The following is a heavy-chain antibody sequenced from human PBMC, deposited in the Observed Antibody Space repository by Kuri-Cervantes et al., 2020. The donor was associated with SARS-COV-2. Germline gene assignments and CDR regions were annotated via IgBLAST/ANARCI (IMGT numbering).Heavy chain of an antibody. CDR2: IGSSSTI. CDR1: GFTFSDYY. Sequence: GESLKISCAASGFTFSDYYMNWVRQAPGKGLEWVSSIGSSSTIYYADSVKGRFTISRDNAKNPLYLQMNSLRAEDTAVYYCARDLYDSSGYYSPHVFDYWGQGTLVTVSS. V-gene: IGHV3-69-1*01. CDR3: ARDLYDSSGYYSPHVFDY. J-gene: IGHJ4*02. D-gene: IGHD3-22*01.